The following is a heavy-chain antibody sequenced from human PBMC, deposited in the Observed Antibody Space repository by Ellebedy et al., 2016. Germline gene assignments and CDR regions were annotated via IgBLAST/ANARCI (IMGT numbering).Heavy chain of an antibody. V-gene: IGHV5-51*01. Sequence: GESLKISCKGSGYSFTSYWIGWVRQMPGKGLEWMGIIYPGDSDTRYSPSFQGQVTISADKSISTAYLQWSSLKASDTAMYYCASQRFLEPYYYYMDVWGKGTTATVSS. CDR1: GYSFTSYW. D-gene: IGHD3-3*01. J-gene: IGHJ6*03. CDR2: IYPGDSDT. CDR3: ASQRFLEPYYYYMDV.